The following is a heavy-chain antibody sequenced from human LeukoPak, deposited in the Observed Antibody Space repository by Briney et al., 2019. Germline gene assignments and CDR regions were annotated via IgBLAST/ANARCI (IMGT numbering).Heavy chain of an antibody. CDR1: GFTFSSYG. Sequence: GGSLRLSCAASGFTFSSYGMHWVRQAPGKGLEWVAVIWYDGSNKYYADSVKGRFTISRDNSKNTLYLQVNSLRAEDTAVYYCARDSYGYLYFDYWGQGTLVTVPS. CDR3: ARDSYGYLYFDY. D-gene: IGHD5-18*01. J-gene: IGHJ4*02. V-gene: IGHV3-33*01. CDR2: IWYDGSNK.